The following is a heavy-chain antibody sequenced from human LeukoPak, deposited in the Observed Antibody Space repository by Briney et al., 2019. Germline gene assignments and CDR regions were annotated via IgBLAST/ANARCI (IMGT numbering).Heavy chain of an antibody. CDR2: IHYSGNT. CDR1: GGSIGSYY. V-gene: IGHV4-59*01. J-gene: IGHJ4*02. Sequence: SETLSLTCTVSGGSIGSYYWSWIRQPPGKGLEWIGYIHYSGNTNYNPSLKSRVTTSIDTSKNQFSLNLSSVTAADTAVYYCARARIPGYSSGFDYWGQGTLVTVSS. CDR3: ARARIPGYSSGFDY. D-gene: IGHD6-19*01.